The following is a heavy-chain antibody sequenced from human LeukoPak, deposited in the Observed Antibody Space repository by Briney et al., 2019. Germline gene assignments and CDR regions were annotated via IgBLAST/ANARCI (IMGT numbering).Heavy chain of an antibody. D-gene: IGHD3-22*01. CDR3: AKYYYYDSSGYSDYYYMDV. V-gene: IGHV3-23*01. J-gene: IGHJ6*03. CDR2: ISGSGGST. Sequence: PGGSLRLSCAASGFTFSSYAMSWVRQAPGKGLEWVSDISGSGGSTYYADSVKGRFTISRDNSKNTLYLQMNSLRAEDTAVYYCAKYYYYDSSGYSDYYYMDVWGKGTTVTVSS. CDR1: GFTFSSYA.